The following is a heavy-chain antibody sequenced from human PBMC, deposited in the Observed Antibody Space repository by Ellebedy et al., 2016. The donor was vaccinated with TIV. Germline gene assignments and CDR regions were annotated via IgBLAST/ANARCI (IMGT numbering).Heavy chain of an antibody. CDR2: ISPGIDNT. CDR1: GYTFTRHA. D-gene: IGHD4-17*01. V-gene: IGHV1-3*01. CDR3: ARDPYGDYDLTYYFDS. Sequence: AASVKVSCKASGYTFTRHAMHWVRQAPGQRLEWMGWISPGIDNTKYSQKLQGRVTLTWDTSVSTAYMELSSLTSADTAVYYCARDPYGDYDLTYYFDSWGQGTLVTVSS. J-gene: IGHJ4*01.